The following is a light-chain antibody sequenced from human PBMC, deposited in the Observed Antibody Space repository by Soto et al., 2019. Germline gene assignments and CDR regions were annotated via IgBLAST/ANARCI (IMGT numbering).Light chain of an antibody. CDR1: QYISKW. V-gene: IGKV1-5*01. CDR3: QQYDLYPLT. Sequence: DIQMTQSPSTLSASIGDRVTITCRASQYISKWLAWHQQEPGKAPKVLIFDASTLQSGVPSRFSGSGSGTEFTLTIGSLQPDDFATYYCQQYDLYPLTFGQGTKVDIK. J-gene: IGKJ1*01. CDR2: DAS.